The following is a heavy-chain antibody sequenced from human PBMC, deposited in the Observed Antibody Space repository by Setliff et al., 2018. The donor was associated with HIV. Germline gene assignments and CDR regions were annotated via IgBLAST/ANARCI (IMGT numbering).Heavy chain of an antibody. D-gene: IGHD2-15*01. J-gene: IGHJ4*02. Sequence: PGESLKISCAASGFTFSTYGMQWVRQAPGKGLGWVAFIRYDGSNQYYADSVKGRFTISRDNSKNTLYLQMNSLRAEDTAVYYCAKCGGVTCYSASWYFDYWGQGTLVTVSS. V-gene: IGHV3-30*02. CDR1: GFTFSTYG. CDR3: AKCGGVTCYSASWYFDY. CDR2: IRYDGSNQ.